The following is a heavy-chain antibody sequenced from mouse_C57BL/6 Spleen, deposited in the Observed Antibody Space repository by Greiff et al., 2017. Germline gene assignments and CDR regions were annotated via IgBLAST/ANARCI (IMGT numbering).Heavy chain of an antibody. V-gene: IGHV10-3*01. CDR3: VRDRGWLLDWYFDV. J-gene: IGHJ1*03. CDR1: GFTFNTYA. CDR2: IRSKSSNYAT. D-gene: IGHD2-3*01. Sequence: EVMLVESGGGLVQPKGSLKLSCAASGFTFNTYAMHWVRQAPGKGLEWVARIRSKSSNYATYYADSVKDRFTISRDDSQSMLYLQMNNLKTEDTAMYYCVRDRGWLLDWYFDVWGTGTTVTVSS.